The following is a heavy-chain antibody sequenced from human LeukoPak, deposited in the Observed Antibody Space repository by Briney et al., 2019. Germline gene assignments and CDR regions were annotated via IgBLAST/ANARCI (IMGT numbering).Heavy chain of an antibody. CDR1: GFTFSIYS. J-gene: IGHJ5*02. V-gene: IGHV3-21*01. CDR2: ISSSSSYI. Sequence: GGSLRLSCAASGFTFSIYSMNWVRQAPGKGLEWVSSISSSSSYIYYADSVKGRFTISRDNAKNSLYLQMNSLRAEDTAVYYCASTRLRIAVAGTVFDPWGQGTLVTVSS. CDR3: ASTRLRIAVAGTVFDP. D-gene: IGHD6-19*01.